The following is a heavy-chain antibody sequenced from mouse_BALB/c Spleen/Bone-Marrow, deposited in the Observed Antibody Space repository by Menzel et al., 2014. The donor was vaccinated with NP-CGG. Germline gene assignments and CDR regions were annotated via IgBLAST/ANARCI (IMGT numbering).Heavy chain of an antibody. V-gene: IGHV5-6-3*01. Sequence: EVHLVESGGGLVQPGGSLKLSCAASGFTFSSYGMSWVRQTPDKRLELVATINSNGGSTYYPDSVKGRFTISRGNAKNTLYLQMSSLKSEDTAMYYCARERDGYFRDAMDYWGQGTSVTVSS. CDR1: GFTFSSYG. CDR2: INSNGGST. J-gene: IGHJ4*01. CDR3: ARERDGYFRDAMDY. D-gene: IGHD2-3*01.